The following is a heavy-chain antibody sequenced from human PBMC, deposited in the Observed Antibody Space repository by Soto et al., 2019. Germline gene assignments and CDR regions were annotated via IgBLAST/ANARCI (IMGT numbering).Heavy chain of an antibody. J-gene: IGHJ3*02. CDR3: ARDQFPKLGMVSRDDAFDI. CDR2: ISSNGGST. Sequence: GGSLRLSCAASGFTFSSYAMHWVRQAPGKGLEYVSAISSNGGSTYYANSVKGRFTISRDNSKNTLYLQMGSLRAEDMAVYYCARDQFPKLGMVSRDDAFDIWGQGTMVTVSS. D-gene: IGHD7-27*01. CDR1: GFTFSSYA. V-gene: IGHV3-64*01.